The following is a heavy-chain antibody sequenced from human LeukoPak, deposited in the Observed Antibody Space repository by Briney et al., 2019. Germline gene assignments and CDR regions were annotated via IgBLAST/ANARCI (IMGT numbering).Heavy chain of an antibody. V-gene: IGHV3-53*05. CDR2: IYAGGGT. Sequence: GESLRLSCVVSGISLSNYAMTWVRQAPGKGLEWVSVIYAGGGTVYADSVKGRFTISRDNSKNMVYLQMNSLRTEDSAVYYCARDRAGTQSWVEFDLWGQGTLVTVSS. CDR3: ARDRAGTQSWVEFDL. D-gene: IGHD3-10*01. J-gene: IGHJ5*02. CDR1: GISLSNYA.